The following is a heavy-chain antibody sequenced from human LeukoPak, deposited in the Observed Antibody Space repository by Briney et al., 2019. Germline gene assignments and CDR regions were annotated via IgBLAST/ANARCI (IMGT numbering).Heavy chain of an antibody. J-gene: IGHJ5*02. CDR3: ARAMNRSGDYLGFDP. CDR1: GYSISSGYY. V-gene: IGHV4-38-2*02. Sequence: ASETLSLTCTVSGYSISSGYYWGWIRQPPGKGLECIGTMYHSGSTFYNPSLKSRVTISVDTSKNQFSLKLTSMTAADTAVYYCARAMNRSGDYLGFDPWGLGIASPSPQ. D-gene: IGHD3-3*01. CDR2: MYHSGST.